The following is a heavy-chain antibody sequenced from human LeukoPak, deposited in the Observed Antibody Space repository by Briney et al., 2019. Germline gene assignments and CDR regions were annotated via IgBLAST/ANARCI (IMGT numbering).Heavy chain of an antibody. D-gene: IGHD3-16*01. J-gene: IGHJ6*03. CDR1: GFTFSTYS. CDR3: ARAGIWDYYYYYYMDV. Sequence: PGGSLRLSCAASGFTFSTYSMNWVRQAPGKGLEWVSYISGDSSTIYYADSVKGRFTISRDNAKNSLYLQMNSLRAEDTAVYYCARAGIWDYYYYYYMDVWGKGTTVTVSS. CDR2: ISGDSSTI. V-gene: IGHV3-48*04.